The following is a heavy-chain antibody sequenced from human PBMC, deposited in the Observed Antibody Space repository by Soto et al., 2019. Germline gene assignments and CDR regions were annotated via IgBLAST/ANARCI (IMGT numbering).Heavy chain of an antibody. CDR2: IYYSGST. CDR3: GRIKMVYAWLDWFDL. Sequence: SETLSLTCTVSGGSISSSSYYWGWTRQPPGKGLEWIGSIYYSGSTYYNPSLKSRVTISVDTSKNQFSLKLSPVTAADTAVYYCGRIKMVYAWLDWFDLWGQGSLVTAPQ. CDR1: GGSISSSSYY. J-gene: IGHJ5*02. D-gene: IGHD2-8*01. V-gene: IGHV4-39*01.